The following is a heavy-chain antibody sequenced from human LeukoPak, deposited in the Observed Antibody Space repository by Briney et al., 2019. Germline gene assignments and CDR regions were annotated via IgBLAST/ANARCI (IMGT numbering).Heavy chain of an antibody. CDR1: GFTFSSYA. CDR2: ISSSSSYI. Sequence: GGSLRLSCAASGFTFSSYAMSWVRQAPGKGLEWVSSISSSSSYIYYADSVKGRFTISGDNAKNSLYLQMNSLRAEDTAVYYCASPNPRIAARPYYYYYMDVWGKGTTVTVSS. CDR3: ASPNPRIAARPYYYYYMDV. D-gene: IGHD6-6*01. J-gene: IGHJ6*03. V-gene: IGHV3-21*01.